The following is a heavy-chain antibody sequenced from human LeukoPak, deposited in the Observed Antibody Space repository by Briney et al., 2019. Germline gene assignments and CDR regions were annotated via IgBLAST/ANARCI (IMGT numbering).Heavy chain of an antibody. Sequence: ASVTVSCKTSGYTFTSYGISWVRQAPGQGLEWMGWISAYNGNTKYAQKLQGRVTMTTDTSTSTAYMELRSLRSDDTAVYYCARARRGVEMATIFDFWGQGTLVTVSS. CDR2: ISAYNGNT. CDR1: GYTFTSYG. V-gene: IGHV1-18*01. D-gene: IGHD5-24*01. CDR3: ARARRGVEMATIFDF. J-gene: IGHJ4*02.